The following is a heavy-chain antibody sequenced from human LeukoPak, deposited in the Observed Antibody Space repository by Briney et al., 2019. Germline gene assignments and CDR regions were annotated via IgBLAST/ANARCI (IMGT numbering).Heavy chain of an antibody. D-gene: IGHD6-19*01. V-gene: IGHV1-2*02. CDR1: GYTFTGYY. CDR2: INPNSGGT. J-gene: IGHJ6*02. Sequence: VASVKVSCKASGYTFTGYYMHWVRQAPGQGLEWMGWINPNSGGTNYAQKFQGRVTMTRDTSISTAYMELSRLRSDDTAVYYCARDRGSGWYGWDYYYYGMDVWGQGTTVTVSS. CDR3: ARDRGSGWYGWDYYYYGMDV.